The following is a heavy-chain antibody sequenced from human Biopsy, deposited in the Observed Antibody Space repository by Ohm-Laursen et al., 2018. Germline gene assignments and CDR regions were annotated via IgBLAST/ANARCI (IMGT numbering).Heavy chain of an antibody. CDR3: VRGVDYYDPYHYYALDV. Sequence: PSQTLSLTCAVYGESFNGYYWSWIRQTPGKGLEWIGEINHSGRTNYNPSLKSRVTISVDTSKNQFSLKVRSGTAADTAVYYCVRGVDYYDPYHYYALDVWGQGTTVTVSS. CDR2: INHSGRT. V-gene: IGHV4-34*01. CDR1: GESFNGYY. J-gene: IGHJ6*02. D-gene: IGHD3-22*01.